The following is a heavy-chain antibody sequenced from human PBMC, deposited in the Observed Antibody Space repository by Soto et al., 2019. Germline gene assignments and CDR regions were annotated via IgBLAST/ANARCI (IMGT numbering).Heavy chain of an antibody. CDR2: ISAYNGNT. CDR1: GYTFTSYG. V-gene: IGHV1-18*01. Sequence: ASVKVSCKASGYTFTSYGISWVRQAPGQGLEWMGWISAYNGNTNYAQKLQGRVTMTTDTSTSTAYMELRSLRSDDTAVYYCARAPITAKYYYYYGMDVWGQGTTVTVSS. D-gene: IGHD3-16*01. CDR3: ARAPITAKYYYYYGMDV. J-gene: IGHJ6*02.